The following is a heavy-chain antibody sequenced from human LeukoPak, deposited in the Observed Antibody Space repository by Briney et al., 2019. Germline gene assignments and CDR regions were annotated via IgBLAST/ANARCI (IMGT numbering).Heavy chain of an antibody. Sequence: PGGSLRLSCAASGLTVSSNYMSWVRQAPGKGLEWVSVLYTGGGTIYADSVKGRFTISRDNSKNTMYLQMNSLRAEDTAVYYCARGYYDSSFDYWGQGTLVTVSS. D-gene: IGHD3-22*01. CDR2: LYTGGGT. V-gene: IGHV3-66*01. CDR3: ARGYYDSSFDY. CDR1: GLTVSSNY. J-gene: IGHJ4*02.